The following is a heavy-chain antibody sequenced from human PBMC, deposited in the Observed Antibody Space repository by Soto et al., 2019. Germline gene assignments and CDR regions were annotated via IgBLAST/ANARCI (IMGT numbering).Heavy chain of an antibody. CDR2: LKSIVDGGTT. CDR3: AREKEDEGSSSLRVYYGMDA. CDR1: GFTFSNAW. J-gene: IGHJ6*02. Sequence: GSLRLSCAASGFTFSNAWMSWVRQAPGKGLEWVGRLKSIVDGGTTDYAAPVKGRFTVSRDDSKTTLYLEMNSLRAEDTAVYYCAREKEDEGSSSLRVYYGMDAWGQGTTVTVSS. D-gene: IGHD6-6*01. V-gene: IGHV3-15*01.